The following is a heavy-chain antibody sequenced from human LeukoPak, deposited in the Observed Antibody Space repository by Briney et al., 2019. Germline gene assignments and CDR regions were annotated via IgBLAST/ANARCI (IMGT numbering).Heavy chain of an antibody. J-gene: IGHJ4*02. D-gene: IGHD6-13*01. CDR2: IIPIFGTA. V-gene: IGHV1-69*13. CDR3: ARDPQPGIAAAGNGY. Sequence: SVKVSCKASGGTFSSYAISWVRQAPGQGLEWMGGIIPIFGTANYAQKFQGRVTITADESTSTAYMELSSLRSEDTAVYYCARDPQPGIAAAGNGYWGQGTLVTVSS. CDR1: GGTFSSYA.